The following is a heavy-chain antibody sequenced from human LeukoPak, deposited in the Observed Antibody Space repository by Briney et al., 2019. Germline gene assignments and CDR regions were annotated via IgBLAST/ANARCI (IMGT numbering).Heavy chain of an antibody. Sequence: GGSLRLSCAASGFSFSRYWMSWVRQAPGKGLEWVANIKQDGGERYYVDSVKGRFTISRDNAKNSLYLQMNSLRAEDTAVYFCAMIEQVVSNVEGGYWGQGTLVTVSS. CDR2: IKQDGGER. CDR3: AMIEQVVSNVEGGY. V-gene: IGHV3-7*01. J-gene: IGHJ4*02. CDR1: GFSFSRYW. D-gene: IGHD6-6*01.